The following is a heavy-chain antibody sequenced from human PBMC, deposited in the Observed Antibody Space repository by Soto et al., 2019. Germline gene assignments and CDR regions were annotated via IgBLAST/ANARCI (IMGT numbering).Heavy chain of an antibody. J-gene: IGHJ4*02. Sequence: QVQLVESGGGVVQPGRSLRLSCAASGFTFSSYGMYWVRQAPGKGLEWVARISYDGSNQFYGDSVKGRFTISRDNSKNALYLQMNGLRSEDKAVYYCAKDTGADYWGQGTLVTVSS. V-gene: IGHV3-30*18. CDR3: AKDTGADY. D-gene: IGHD3-10*01. CDR2: ISYDGSNQ. CDR1: GFTFSSYG.